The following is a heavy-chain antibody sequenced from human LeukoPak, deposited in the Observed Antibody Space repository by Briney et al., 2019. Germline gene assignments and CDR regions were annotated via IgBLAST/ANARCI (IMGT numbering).Heavy chain of an antibody. V-gene: IGHV4-59*01. D-gene: IGHD3-3*01. CDR1: GDSISGYW. CDR2: IYYSGAPT. CDR3: ARGKGFWSGSWDAFDI. Sequence: KSSETLSLTCTVSGDSISGYWWAWIRQPPGKGLEWIGYIYYSGAPTSYNPSLKSRVTISIDTSRNQFSLRLSSVTAADTAVYYCARGKGFWSGSWDAFDIWGQGTMVTVSS. J-gene: IGHJ3*02.